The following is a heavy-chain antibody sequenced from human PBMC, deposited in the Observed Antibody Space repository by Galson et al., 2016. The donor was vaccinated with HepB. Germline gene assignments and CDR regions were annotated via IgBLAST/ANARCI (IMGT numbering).Heavy chain of an antibody. V-gene: IGHV3-23*01. CDR1: GFDVSSYS. CDR3: ARARQTCTGHCYCNWFEH. Sequence: SLRLSCAASGFDVSSYSMYWVRQAPGKGLEWVSVISANVGSTNYADSVEGRYTISIDSSNNTLSLQMNSLRVEDTAIYYCARARQTCTGHCYCNWFEHWGQGTLVTVSS. D-gene: IGHD2-8*02. CDR2: ISANVGST. J-gene: IGHJ5*02.